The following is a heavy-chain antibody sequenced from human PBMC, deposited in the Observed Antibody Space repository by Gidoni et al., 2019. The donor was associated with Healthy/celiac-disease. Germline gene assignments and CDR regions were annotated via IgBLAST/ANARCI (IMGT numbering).Heavy chain of an antibody. Sequence: QVQLVQSGAEVKKPGSSVKVSCKASGGTFSSYAISWVRQAPGQGLEWMGGIIPIFGTANYAQKFQGRVTITADESTSTAYMELSSLRSEDTAVYYCARAGQDYVWGSYRYPFDYWGQGTLVTVSS. CDR2: IIPIFGTA. D-gene: IGHD3-16*02. CDR1: GGTFSSYA. J-gene: IGHJ4*02. V-gene: IGHV1-69*01. CDR3: ARAGQDYVWGSYRYPFDY.